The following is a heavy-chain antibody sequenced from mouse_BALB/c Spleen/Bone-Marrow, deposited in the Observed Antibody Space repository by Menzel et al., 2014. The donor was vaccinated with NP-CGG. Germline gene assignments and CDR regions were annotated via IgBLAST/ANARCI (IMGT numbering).Heavy chain of an antibody. CDR2: INPDSSTI. V-gene: IGHV4-1*02. D-gene: IGHD1-2*01. J-gene: IGHJ3*01. Sequence: EVKLVESGGGLVQPGGSLKLSCAASGFDFSRYWMSWVRQAPGKGLEWIGEINPDSSTINYTPSLKDKFIISRDNAKNTLYLQVSKVRSEDTALYYCARMHYYGYVAYWGQGTLVTVSA. CDR1: GFDFSRYW. CDR3: ARMHYYGYVAY.